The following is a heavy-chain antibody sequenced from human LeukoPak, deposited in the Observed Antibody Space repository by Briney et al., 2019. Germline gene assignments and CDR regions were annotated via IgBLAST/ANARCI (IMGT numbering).Heavy chain of an antibody. CDR1: GGSISSYY. J-gene: IGHJ5*02. CDR3: AREGYDFWSGYYPA. V-gene: IGHV4-59*01. CDR2: IYYSGST. D-gene: IGHD3-3*01. Sequence: PSETLSLTCTVSGGSISSYYWSWIWQPPGKGLEWIGYIYYSGSTNYNPSLKGRVTISVDTSKNQFSLKLSSVTAADTAVYYCAREGYDFWSGYYPAWGQGTLVTVSS.